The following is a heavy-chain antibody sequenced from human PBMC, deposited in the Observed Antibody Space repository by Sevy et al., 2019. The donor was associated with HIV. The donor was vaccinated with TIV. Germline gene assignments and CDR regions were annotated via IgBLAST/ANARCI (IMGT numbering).Heavy chain of an antibody. CDR1: EFIFISYA. CDR3: AKEELSGFY. CDR2: ISGSGGST. D-gene: IGHD6-19*01. Sequence: GGSLRLSCAASEFIFISYAMSWVRQAPGKGLEWVSSISGSGGSTYYADSVKGRFTVSRDKSKNMLYLQMNSLKAEDTAVYYCAKEELSGFYWGQGTLVTVSS. J-gene: IGHJ4*02. V-gene: IGHV3-23*01.